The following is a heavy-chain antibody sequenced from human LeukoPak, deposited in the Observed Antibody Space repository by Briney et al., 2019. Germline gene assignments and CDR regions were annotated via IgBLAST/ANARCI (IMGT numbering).Heavy chain of an antibody. J-gene: IGHJ4*02. CDR1: GLTYKSCG. V-gene: IGHV3-30*02. Sequence: PGVSVRLLCVACGLTYKSCGMNGAPGAPARELVGVSFLRYDRRNQHYADSVGGRFTISRDNPNNTLYLQMNSVRPEDTAVYYCAKDPVAGAPAYYFDNWGQGTLGTVSS. CDR3: AKDPVAGAPAYYFDN. CDR2: LRYDRRNQ. D-gene: IGHD6-19*01.